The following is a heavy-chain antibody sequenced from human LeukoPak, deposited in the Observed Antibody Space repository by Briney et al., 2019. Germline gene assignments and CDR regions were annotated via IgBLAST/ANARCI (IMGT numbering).Heavy chain of an antibody. CDR1: GGSISSYY. D-gene: IGHD3-10*01. J-gene: IGHJ4*02. Sequence: SETLSLTCTVSGGSISSYYWSWIRQPPGKGLEWIGYIYYSGSTNYNPSLKSRVTISVDTSKNQFSLKLSSVTAADTAVYYCARHPEVGEGYRGQGTLVTVSS. CDR3: ARHPEVGEGY. CDR2: IYYSGST. V-gene: IGHV4-59*08.